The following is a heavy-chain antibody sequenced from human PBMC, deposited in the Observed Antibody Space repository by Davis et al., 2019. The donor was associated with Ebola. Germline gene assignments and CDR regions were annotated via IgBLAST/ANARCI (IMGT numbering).Heavy chain of an antibody. V-gene: IGHV1-69*05. J-gene: IGHJ6*02. CDR2: IIPIVGTA. D-gene: IGHD1/OR15-1a*01. Sequence: SVKVSCKAPAGTFRTYAVSWMRQAPGQGLEWMGGIIPIVGTANYAPKFQDRVTIITDEGASTSYMELSSLRSEDSATYYCARGGTGTVAGYYYYGMDIWGQGTRVTVSS. CDR3: ARGGTGTVAGYYYYGMDI. CDR1: AGTFRTYA.